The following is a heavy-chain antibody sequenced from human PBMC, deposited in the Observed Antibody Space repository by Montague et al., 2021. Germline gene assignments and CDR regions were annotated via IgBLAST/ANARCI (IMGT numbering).Heavy chain of an antibody. D-gene: IGHD3-10*01. J-gene: IGHJ4*02. CDR3: ARRRGIRSPFDY. V-gene: IGHV4-59*08. Sequence: SETLSLTCTVTGGSISEFYWSWIRQSPAKGLEWIGYIYDSGTTNYNPSLKSRVTISAGTYMNQFSLNLRSVTTADTAVYFCARRRGIRSPFDYWGQGTMVTVSS. CDR1: GGSISEFY. CDR2: IYDSGTT.